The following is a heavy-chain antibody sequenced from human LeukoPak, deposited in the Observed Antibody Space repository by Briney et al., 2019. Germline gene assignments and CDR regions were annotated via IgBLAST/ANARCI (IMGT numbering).Heavy chain of an antibody. Sequence: GGSLRLSCAASGFTFSSFSMNWVRQAPGKGLEWVSSITSSSGYIYYADSVKGRFTISRDNAKNSLYLHMSSLRAEDTAVYYCARDSQYYYGSGTGDVWGQGTTVIVSS. V-gene: IGHV3-21*01. CDR1: GFTFSSFS. J-gene: IGHJ6*02. D-gene: IGHD3-10*01. CDR2: ITSSSGYI. CDR3: ARDSQYYYGSGTGDV.